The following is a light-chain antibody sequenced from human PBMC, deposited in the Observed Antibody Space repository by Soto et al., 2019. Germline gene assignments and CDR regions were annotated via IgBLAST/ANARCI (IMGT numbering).Light chain of an antibody. CDR3: QLDNRNSPWT. CDR2: KAS. Sequence: DIQMTQSPSTLSASVGDRVTITCRASQSICTWLAWYQQNPGKAPRLLTDKASNLESGVPSRFSGSGSGTEVSLTISSLQPDDCARYYCQLDNRNSPWTFGQGTRVEIK. V-gene: IGKV1-5*03. J-gene: IGKJ1*01. CDR1: QSICTW.